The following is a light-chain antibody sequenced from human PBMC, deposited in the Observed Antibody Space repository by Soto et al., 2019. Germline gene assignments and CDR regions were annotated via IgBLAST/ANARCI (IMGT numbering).Light chain of an antibody. V-gene: IGKV1-39*01. CDR2: AAS. Sequence: DIQMTQSPSSLSASVGDRVTITCRASQSISSYLNWYQQKPGKAPKLLIYAASSLQSGVPSRFSGSGSGTDFTVTISNLQPEDSAIYYCHERKNFGQGTKVEIK. J-gene: IGKJ1*01. CDR1: QSISSY. CDR3: HERKN.